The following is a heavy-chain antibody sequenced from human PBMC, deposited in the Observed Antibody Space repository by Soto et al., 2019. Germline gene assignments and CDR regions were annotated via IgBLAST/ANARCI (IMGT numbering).Heavy chain of an antibody. Sequence: GGSLRLSCAASGFTFSSYGMHWVRQAPGKGLEWVAVISYDGSNKYYADSVKGRFTISRDNSKNCLYLQMNSLGVEDTAMNFCAKGKSTGDIAWLDPWGQGSLVTVSS. CDR3: AKGKSTGDIAWLDP. CDR1: GFTFSSYG. CDR2: ISYDGSNK. V-gene: IGHV3-30*18. D-gene: IGHD2-15*01. J-gene: IGHJ5*02.